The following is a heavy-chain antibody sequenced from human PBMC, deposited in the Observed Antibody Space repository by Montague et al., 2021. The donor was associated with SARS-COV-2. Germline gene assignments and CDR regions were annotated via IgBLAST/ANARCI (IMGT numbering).Heavy chain of an antibody. Sequence: SLSLSCAASRFTFSSYEMNWVRQAPGKGLEWVSYISSSGSSTYYADSVKGRFTISRDNAKNSLYLQMNNLRAEDTAIYYCARDGNGYGFDYWGQGTLVTVSS. CDR3: ARDGNGYGFDY. CDR2: ISSSGSST. V-gene: IGHV3-48*03. J-gene: IGHJ4*02. CDR1: RFTFSSYE. D-gene: IGHD5-12*01.